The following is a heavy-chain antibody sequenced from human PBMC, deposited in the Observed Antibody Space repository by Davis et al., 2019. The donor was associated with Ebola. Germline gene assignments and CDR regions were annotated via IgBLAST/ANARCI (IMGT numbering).Heavy chain of an antibody. CDR1: GFTFSSYT. D-gene: IGHD1-1*01. J-gene: IGHJ4*02. CDR2: ISSSSLTT. CDR3: AKGGVSGTYYFDS. Sequence: GESLKISCVASGFTFSSYTMNWVRPAPGKVLEWLSYISSSSLTTYSADSVRGRFTVSRDNSKNTLYLQADSLTTEDTAVYYCAKGGVSGTYYFDSWGQGTLVTVSS. V-gene: IGHV3-48*01.